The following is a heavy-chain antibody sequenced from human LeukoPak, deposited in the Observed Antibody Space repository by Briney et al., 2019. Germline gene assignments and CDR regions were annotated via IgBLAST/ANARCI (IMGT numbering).Heavy chain of an antibody. V-gene: IGHV3-23*01. CDR3: ARGGYSYGHGY. D-gene: IGHD5-18*01. CDR1: GFTFSSYA. J-gene: IGHJ4*02. Sequence: GGSLRLSCAASGFTFSSYAMSWVRQAPGKGLEWVSAISGSGGSTYYADSVKGRFTISRDNSKNTLYLQMNSLRAEDTAVYYCARGGYSYGHGYWGQGTLVTVSS. CDR2: ISGSGGST.